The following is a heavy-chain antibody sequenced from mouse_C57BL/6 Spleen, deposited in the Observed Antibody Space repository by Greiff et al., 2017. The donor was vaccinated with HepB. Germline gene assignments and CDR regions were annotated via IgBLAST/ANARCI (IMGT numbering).Heavy chain of an antibody. Sequence: VQLQQPGAELVKPGASVKLSCKASGYTFTSYWMQWVKQRPGQGLEWIGEIDPSDSYTNYNQKFKGKATLTVDTSSSTAYMQLSSLTSEDSAVYYCARTLTTVVAWYFDVWGTGTTVTVSS. CDR1: GYTFTSYW. V-gene: IGHV1-50*01. CDR3: ARTLTTVVAWYFDV. CDR2: IDPSDSYT. D-gene: IGHD1-1*01. J-gene: IGHJ1*03.